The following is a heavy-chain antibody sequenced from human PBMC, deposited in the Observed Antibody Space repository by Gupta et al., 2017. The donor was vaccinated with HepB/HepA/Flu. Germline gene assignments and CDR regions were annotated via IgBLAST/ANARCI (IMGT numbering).Heavy chain of an antibody. Sequence: EVRLVESGGGLVKPGGSLRLSCAASGFTFRDHDLTWVRQAPGKGLEWVAYISTDGTSEYISGNPIYYADSVEGRFTISRDNDANSLYLEMNSLRVEDTAIYFCARCPPDIFTGLHGLDVWGQGTTVTVSS. J-gene: IGHJ6*02. D-gene: IGHD3-9*01. CDR3: ARCPPDIFTGLHGLDV. V-gene: IGHV3-48*03. CDR1: GFTFRDHD. CDR2: ISTDGTSEYISGNPI.